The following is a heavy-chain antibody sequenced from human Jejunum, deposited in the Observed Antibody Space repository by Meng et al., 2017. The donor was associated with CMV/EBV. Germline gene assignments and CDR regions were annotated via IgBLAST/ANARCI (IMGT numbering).Heavy chain of an antibody. CDR3: AKGRRIVGLTGDAFDV. V-gene: IGHV3-43*01. D-gene: IGHD1-26*01. Sequence: DKNGIHWVRQGPGKGLEWVALIWWDGGSTYYADSVKGRFTISRDITKNSLYLQMNSLRTEDTALYYCAKGRRIVGLTGDAFDVWGQGTMVTVSS. J-gene: IGHJ3*01. CDR1: DKNG. CDR2: IWWDGGST.